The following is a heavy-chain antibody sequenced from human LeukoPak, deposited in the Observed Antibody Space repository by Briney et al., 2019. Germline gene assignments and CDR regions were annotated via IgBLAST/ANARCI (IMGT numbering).Heavy chain of an antibody. CDR1: GFTFSSYS. V-gene: IGHV3-30*03. Sequence: GGSLRLSCAASGFTFSSYSMNWVRQAPGKGLEWVAVILHDGSKKNYADSVQGRFTISRDNSKNTLYLQMNSLRAEDTAIYYCAARGFRCQLATAENLLDCWGQGTLVTVSS. J-gene: IGHJ4*02. CDR3: AARGFRCQLATAENLLDC. D-gene: IGHD1-1*01. CDR2: ILHDGSKK.